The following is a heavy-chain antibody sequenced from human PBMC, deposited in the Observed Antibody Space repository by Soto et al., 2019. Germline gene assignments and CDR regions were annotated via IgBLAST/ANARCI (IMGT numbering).Heavy chain of an antibody. D-gene: IGHD6-6*01. V-gene: IGHV4-39*07. Sequence: PSETLSLTCTVSGGSISSSSYYWGWIRQPPGKGLEWIGSIYYSGSTYYNPSLKSRVTMSVDTSKNQFSLKLSSVTAADTAVYYCARTSRFDCWGQGTLVTVSS. CDR2: IYYSGST. J-gene: IGHJ4*02. CDR3: ARTSRFDC. CDR1: GGSISSSSYY.